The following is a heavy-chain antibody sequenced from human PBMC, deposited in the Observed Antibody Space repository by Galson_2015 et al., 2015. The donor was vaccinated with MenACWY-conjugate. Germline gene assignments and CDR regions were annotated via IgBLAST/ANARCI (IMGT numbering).Heavy chain of an antibody. Sequence: SLRLSCAASGFTFSSYWMHWVRQGPGKGLVWVSRINSDGSSTNYADSVKGRFTISRDNAKNTLYLQMNGLRAEDTAVYYCARGEQGLAAAEDNWFDPWGQGTLVTVSS. D-gene: IGHD6-13*01. CDR2: INSDGSST. CDR1: GFTFSSYW. CDR3: ARGEQGLAAAEDNWFDP. V-gene: IGHV3-74*01. J-gene: IGHJ5*02.